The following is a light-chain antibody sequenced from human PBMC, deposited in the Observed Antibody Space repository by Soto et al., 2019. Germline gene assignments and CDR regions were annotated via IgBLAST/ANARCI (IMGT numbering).Light chain of an antibody. Sequence: DIVMTQSPDSLAVSLGESATINCKSSQSVLYSSNNKNYLAWYQQKPGQPPKLLIYWASTRESGVPDRFSGSGSGTDFTLTISSLQAEDVAVYYCQQYYSTPLTFGGGTKMEIK. CDR2: WAS. J-gene: IGKJ4*01. CDR1: QSVLYSSNNKNY. CDR3: QQYYSTPLT. V-gene: IGKV4-1*01.